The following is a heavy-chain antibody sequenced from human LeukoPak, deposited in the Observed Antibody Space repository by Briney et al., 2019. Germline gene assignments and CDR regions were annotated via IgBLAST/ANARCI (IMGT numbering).Heavy chain of an antibody. Sequence: GGSLRLSCAASGFTVSSNYMSWVRQAPGKGLEWVSVIYSGGSTDYADSVKGRFTISRDNSKNTLYLQMNSLRAEDTAVYYCAELGITMIGGVWGKGTTVTISS. CDR1: GFTVSSNY. CDR2: IYSGGST. J-gene: IGHJ6*04. V-gene: IGHV3-53*01. D-gene: IGHD3-10*02. CDR3: AELGITMIGGV.